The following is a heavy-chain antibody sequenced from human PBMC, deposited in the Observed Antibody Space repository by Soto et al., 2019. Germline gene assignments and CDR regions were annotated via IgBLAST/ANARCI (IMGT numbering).Heavy chain of an antibody. CDR2: INPSGGST. J-gene: IGHJ5*02. CDR1: GYTFTSYY. V-gene: IGHV1-46*01. D-gene: IGHD4-17*01. CDR3: ARRGGYDVGDYPPRYNWFDP. Sequence: GASVKVSCKASGYTFTSYYMHWVRQAPGQGLEWMGIINPSGGSTSYAQKFQGRVTMTRDTSTSTVYMELSSLRSEDTAVYYCARRGGYDVGDYPPRYNWFDPWGQGTLVTVSS.